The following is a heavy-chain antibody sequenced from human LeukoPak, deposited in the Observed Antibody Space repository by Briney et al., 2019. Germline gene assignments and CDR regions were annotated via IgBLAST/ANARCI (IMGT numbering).Heavy chain of an antibody. Sequence: ASVKVSCKASGYTFTGYYMHWVRQAPGQGLEWMGWINPNSGGTNYAQKFQGRVTMTRDTSISTAYMELSRLRSDDTAVYYCARDFVFSDAFDIWGQGTMVTVSS. V-gene: IGHV1-2*02. J-gene: IGHJ3*02. CDR3: ARDFVFSDAFDI. D-gene: IGHD3-3*01. CDR1: GYTFTGYY. CDR2: INPNSGGT.